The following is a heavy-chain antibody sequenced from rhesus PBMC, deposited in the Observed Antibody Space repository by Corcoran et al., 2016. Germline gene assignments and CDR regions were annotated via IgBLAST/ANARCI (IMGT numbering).Heavy chain of an antibody. D-gene: IGHD3-28*01. V-gene: IGHV4-122*02. J-gene: IGHJ5-2*02. CDR1: GYSISSGYY. Sequence: QVQLQESGPGLVKPSETLSLTCAVSGYSISSGYYWSWIRQPPGKGLEWIGYITYSGSPISNPSLKSLVTISRDTSKNQFSRKLSSVTAADTAVYYCARDPVGYYYGSGYYGPLDVWGRGVLVTVSS. CDR3: ARDPVGYYYGSGYYGPLDV. CDR2: ITYSGSP.